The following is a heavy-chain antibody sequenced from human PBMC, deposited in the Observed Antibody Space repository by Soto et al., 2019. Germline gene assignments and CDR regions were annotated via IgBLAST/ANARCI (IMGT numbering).Heavy chain of an antibody. CDR2: FNVGNGNT. J-gene: IGHJ6*02. CDR1: GYTFTSYA. Sequence: ASVKVSCKASGYTFTSYAMHWVRQAPGQRLEWMVWFNVGNGNTKYSQKFQGRVTITRDTSASTAYMELRSLRSEDTAVYYCARAGFWSGYYNGNYYYYGMDVWGQGTTVTVSS. D-gene: IGHD3-3*01. V-gene: IGHV1-3*01. CDR3: ARAGFWSGYYNGNYYYYGMDV.